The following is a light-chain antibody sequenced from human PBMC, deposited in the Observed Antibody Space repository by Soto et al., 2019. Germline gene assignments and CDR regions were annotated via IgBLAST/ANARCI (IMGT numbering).Light chain of an antibody. CDR2: GAS. Sequence: ETVLTQSPGTLSLSPGERVTLSCRASQSVCSRCFAWYQQKPGPSPRLLIYGASTRSTGIPDRCSGSGSGTDFTLTISRLEPEDFAVYYCQHYGTTPWTFGQGTKVGIK. CDR3: QHYGTTPWT. V-gene: IGKV3-20*01. J-gene: IGKJ1*01. CDR1: QSVCSRC.